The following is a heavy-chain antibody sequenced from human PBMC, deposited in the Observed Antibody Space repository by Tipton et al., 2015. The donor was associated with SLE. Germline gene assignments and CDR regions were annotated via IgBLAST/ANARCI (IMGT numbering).Heavy chain of an antibody. J-gene: IGHJ5*01. CDR3: ARHLGYYDFWRAYPFDS. Sequence: GLVKPSETLSLTCTVSGGSISSYYWSWIRQPPGKGLEWIGYIYTSGSTNYNPSLKSRVTISVDTSKNQFSLKLSSVTAADTAVYYCARHLGYYDFWRAYPFDSWGQGNLVSVSS. V-gene: IGHV4-4*09. CDR1: GGSISSYY. D-gene: IGHD3/OR15-3a*01. CDR2: IYTSGST.